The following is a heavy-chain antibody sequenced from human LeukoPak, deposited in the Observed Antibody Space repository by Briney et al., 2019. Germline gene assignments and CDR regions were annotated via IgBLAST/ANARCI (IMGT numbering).Heavy chain of an antibody. CDR2: IYYSGST. D-gene: IGHD6-13*01. J-gene: IGHJ3*02. Sequence: SETLSLTCTVSGGSISSGDYYWSWIHQPPGKGLEWIGYIYYSGSTYYNPSLKSRVTISVDTSKNQFSLKLSSVTAADTAVYYCARTGYSSSWYSTAFDIWGQGTMVTVSS. CDR3: ARTGYSSSWYSTAFDI. CDR1: GGSISSGDYY. V-gene: IGHV4-30-4*08.